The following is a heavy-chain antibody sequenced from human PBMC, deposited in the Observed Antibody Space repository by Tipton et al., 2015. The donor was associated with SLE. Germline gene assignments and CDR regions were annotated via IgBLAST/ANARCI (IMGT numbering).Heavy chain of an antibody. CDR1: GGSISSYY. Sequence: TLSLTCTVSGGSISSYYWSWIRQPPGKGLEWIGYIYYSGSTNYNPSLKSRVTISVDTSKNQFSLKLSSVTAADTAVYYCARGIAAAGKVYWGQGTLVTVSS. D-gene: IGHD6-13*01. CDR2: IYYSGST. J-gene: IGHJ4*02. V-gene: IGHV4-59*12. CDR3: ARGIAAAGKVY.